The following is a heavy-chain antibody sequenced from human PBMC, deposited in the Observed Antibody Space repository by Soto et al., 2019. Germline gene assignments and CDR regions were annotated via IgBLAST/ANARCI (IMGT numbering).Heavy chain of an antibody. CDR3: ASMILVLLPGPTRCMDF. V-gene: IGHV1-18*01. D-gene: IGHD3-22*01. Sequence: ASVKVSCKASGYTFTSYGISWVRQAPGQGLEWMGWISAYNGNTNYAQKLQGRVTMTTDTSTSTAYMELRSLRSEDTAVYYCASMILVLLPGPTRCMDFWGQGTTVTVSS. CDR1: GYTFTSYG. CDR2: ISAYNGNT. J-gene: IGHJ6*02.